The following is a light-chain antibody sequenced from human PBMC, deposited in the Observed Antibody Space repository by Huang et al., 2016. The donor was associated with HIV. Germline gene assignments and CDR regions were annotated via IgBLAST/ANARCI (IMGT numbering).Light chain of an antibody. CDR2: GGS. V-gene: IGKV3-15*01. J-gene: IGKJ1*01. CDR3: QQYQVWPPAT. Sequence: EIVMTQSPATLSLSPGERATLSCRASQRIGSNLAWYQQNPGQAPRLLSYGGSTRARCIPDRFSGSGSGTEFTLTIYSLQAEDFAVYYCQQYQVWPPATFGQGTRVEIK. CDR1: QRIGSN.